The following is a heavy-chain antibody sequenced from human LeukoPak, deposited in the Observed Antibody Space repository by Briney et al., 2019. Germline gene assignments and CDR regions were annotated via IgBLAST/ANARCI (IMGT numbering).Heavy chain of an antibody. V-gene: IGHV3-15*01. Sequence: GGSLRLSCTASGFTFSNAWMRWVREAPGKGLEWVGRIKSKTDGGTTDYAAPVQGRFTNSIDDSINTLYLQMNSLKTEDTAVYYCTTGPHSSGYYPNFDYWGQGTLVTGSS. D-gene: IGHD3-22*01. J-gene: IGHJ4*02. CDR3: TTGPHSSGYYPNFDY. CDR2: IKSKTDGGTT. CDR1: GFTFSNAW.